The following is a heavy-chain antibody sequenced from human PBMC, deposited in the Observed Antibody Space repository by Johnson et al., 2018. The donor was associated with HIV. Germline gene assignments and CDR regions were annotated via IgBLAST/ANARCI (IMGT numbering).Heavy chain of an antibody. CDR3: ARSQPEEYSSSSDAFDI. CDR2: IRYDGSNK. V-gene: IGHV3-30*02. Sequence: QVQLVESGGGLVQPGGSLRLSCVASGFTFSSYGMHWVRQAPGKGLEWVAFIRYDGSNKYYADSVKGRFTISRDNSKNTLYLQMNSLRAEDTAVYYCARSQPEEYSSSSDAFDIWGQGTMVTVSS. D-gene: IGHD6-6*01. J-gene: IGHJ3*02. CDR1: GFTFSSYG.